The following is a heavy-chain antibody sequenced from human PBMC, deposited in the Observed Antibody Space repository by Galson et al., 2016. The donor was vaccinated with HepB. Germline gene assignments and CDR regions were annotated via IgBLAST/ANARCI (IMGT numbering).Heavy chain of an antibody. Sequence: SLRLSCAASGFTFSDYYMSWVRQAPGKGLEWVSYISSRSGSPISYADSVKGRFTIPRDNAKNSLSLQMNSLRAEDTAVYYCARGLFWRAYYSVYWGQGTLVAVSS. V-gene: IGHV3-11*01. CDR3: ARGLFWRAYYSVY. D-gene: IGHD3-3*01. CDR1: GFTFSDYY. J-gene: IGHJ4*02. CDR2: ISSRSGSPI.